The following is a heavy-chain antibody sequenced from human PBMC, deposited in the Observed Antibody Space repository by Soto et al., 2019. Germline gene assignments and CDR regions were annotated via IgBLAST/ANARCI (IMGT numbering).Heavy chain of an antibody. CDR3: TRHVDCSGGSCYSGYYYYMDV. D-gene: IGHD2-15*01. CDR2: IRSKPNTDAT. CDR1: GFTFSDSA. J-gene: IGHJ6*03. V-gene: IGHV3-73*01. Sequence: EVQLVESGGGLVQPGGSLKLSCAASGFTFSDSAMHWVRQASGKGLEWVGRIRSKPNTDATAYAASVKGRFTISRDDSKNTAYLQMNSLKTGDTAVYYCTRHVDCSGGSCYSGYYYYMDVWGKGTTVTVSS.